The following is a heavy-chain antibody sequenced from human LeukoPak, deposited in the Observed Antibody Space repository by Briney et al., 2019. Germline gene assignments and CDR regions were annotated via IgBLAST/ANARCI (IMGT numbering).Heavy chain of an antibody. D-gene: IGHD3-22*01. V-gene: IGHV3-74*01. CDR2: INSDGSST. J-gene: IGHJ4*02. CDR3: ARDRNYYASSGYYGIDY. CDR1: GFTFSMYW. Sequence: GGSLRLSCAASGFTFSMYWVHWVRQAPGKGLLWVSRINSDGSSTTYADSVKGRFTISRDNAKNTLYLQMDSLSAEDTAVYSCARDRNYYASSGYYGIDYWGQGTLVTVSS.